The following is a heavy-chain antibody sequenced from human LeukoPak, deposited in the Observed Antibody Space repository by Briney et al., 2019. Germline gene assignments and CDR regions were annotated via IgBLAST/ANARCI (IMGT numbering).Heavy chain of an antibody. D-gene: IGHD1-26*01. V-gene: IGHV1-69*06. CDR3: ARGPWEETAGTCFDP. Sequence: ASVKVSCKASGGTFSSYCITWVRQAPGQGLEWVGGIIPLFGTTNYAQKFQGRVTITADKSTSTGYMELSSLRSEDTAVYYCARGPWEETAGTCFDPWGQGTLVTVSS. J-gene: IGHJ5*02. CDR2: IIPLFGTT. CDR1: GGTFSSYC.